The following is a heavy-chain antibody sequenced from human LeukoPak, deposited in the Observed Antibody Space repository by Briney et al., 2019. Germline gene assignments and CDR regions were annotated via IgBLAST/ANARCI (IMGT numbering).Heavy chain of an antibody. CDR3: AREGGYCSGGTCSPYYYMDV. D-gene: IGHD2-15*01. CDR1: GVTFNRYW. Sequence: PGGSLGLSCTASGVTFNRYWMTWVRQAPGKGLEWVANIKQDGSEKYYVDSVKGRFTISRDNAKNSLSLQMNSLRAEDTAVYYCAREGGYCSGGTCSPYYYMDVWGKGTTVTVSS. CDR2: IKQDGSEK. V-gene: IGHV3-7*01. J-gene: IGHJ6*03.